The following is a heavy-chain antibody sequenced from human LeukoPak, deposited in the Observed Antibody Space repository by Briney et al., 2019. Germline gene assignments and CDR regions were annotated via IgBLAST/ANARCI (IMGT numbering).Heavy chain of an antibody. CDR2: IKSKTDGGTT. Sequence: PGGSLRLSCAASGFTFSNAWMSWVRQAPGKGLEWVGRIKSKTDGGTTDYAAPVKGRFTISRDDSKNTLYLQMNSLKTEDTAVYYCTTDLVPSWYGNYWGQGTLVTVSS. J-gene: IGHJ4*02. CDR3: TTDLVPSWYGNY. V-gene: IGHV3-15*01. D-gene: IGHD6-13*01. CDR1: GFTFSNAW.